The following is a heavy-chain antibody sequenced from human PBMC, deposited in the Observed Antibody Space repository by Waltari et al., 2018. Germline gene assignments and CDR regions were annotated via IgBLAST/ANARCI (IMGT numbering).Heavy chain of an antibody. D-gene: IGHD3-3*01. CDR2: INHSGST. J-gene: IGHJ5*02. CDR1: GGSFSGYY. CDR3: ARDGWRYDFWSGYRPDSNWFDP. V-gene: IGHV4-34*01. Sequence: QVQLQQWGAGLLKPSETLSLTCAVYGGSFSGYYWSWIRQPPGKGLEWIGEINHSGSTNYHPSLKSGVTISVDTSKNQFSLKLSSVTAADTAVYYCARDGWRYDFWSGYRPDSNWFDPWGQGTLVTVSS.